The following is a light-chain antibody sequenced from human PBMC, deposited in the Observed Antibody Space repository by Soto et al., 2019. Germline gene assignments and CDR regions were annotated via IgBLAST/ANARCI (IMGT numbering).Light chain of an antibody. CDR2: DAS. V-gene: IGKV3-11*01. CDR3: QQRINWPLT. Sequence: EIVLTQSPGTLSLSPGEGATLSCRASQAIRSTSLVWFQKKPGQAPRLLIFDASNRATGIPARFSGSGSGTDLTITISSLQPEDFAVYHCQQRINWPLTFGGGTKVDIK. CDR1: QAIRSTS. J-gene: IGKJ4*01.